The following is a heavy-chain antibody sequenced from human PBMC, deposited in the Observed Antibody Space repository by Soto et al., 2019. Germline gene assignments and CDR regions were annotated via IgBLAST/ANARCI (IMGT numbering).Heavy chain of an antibody. D-gene: IGHD3-10*01. CDR1: GFPPSSNGMS. CDR2: IDWDGDQ. V-gene: IGHV2-70*12. Sequence: SGPTLVNPTETLTLTCTFSGFPPSSNGMSVSWIRQPPGQALEWLAVIDWDGDQYYTTSLKTRLTVSKDTSKNQVVLRLTNVDPADTATYFCARFSYYYASGSPFDHWGQGILVTVSS. J-gene: IGHJ4*02. CDR3: ARFSYYYASGSPFDH.